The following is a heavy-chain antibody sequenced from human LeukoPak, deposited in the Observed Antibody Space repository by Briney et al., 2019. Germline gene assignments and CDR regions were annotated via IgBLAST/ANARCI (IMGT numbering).Heavy chain of an antibody. J-gene: IGHJ4*02. CDR2: ISAYNGNT. Sequence: ASVKVSCEASGYTFTSYGISWVRQAPGQGLEWMGWISAYNGNTNYAQKLQGRVTMTTDTSTSTAYMELRSLRSDDTAVYYCAREGPYSSSSEVNYWGQGTLVTVSS. CDR3: AREGPYSSSSEVNY. CDR1: GYTFTSYG. D-gene: IGHD6-6*01. V-gene: IGHV1-18*01.